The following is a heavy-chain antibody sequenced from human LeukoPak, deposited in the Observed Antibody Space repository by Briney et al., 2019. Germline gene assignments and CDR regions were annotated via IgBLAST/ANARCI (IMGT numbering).Heavy chain of an antibody. CDR1: GYTFSDFY. D-gene: IGHD3-3*02. J-gene: IGHJ4*02. CDR2: ITPKSGDT. V-gene: IGHV1-2*02. CDR3: ARVRLADERAWAY. Sequence: GASVKVSCKASGYTFSDFYIHWVRQAPGQGLEYMGWITPKSGDTYSPQRFQGRVTMTRDASISTAYMELSSLRSDDTAVYFCARVRLADERAWAYWGQGTLVTVSS.